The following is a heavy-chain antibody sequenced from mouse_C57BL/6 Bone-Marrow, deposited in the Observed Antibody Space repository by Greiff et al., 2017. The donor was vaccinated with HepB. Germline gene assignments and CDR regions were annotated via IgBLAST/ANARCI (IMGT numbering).Heavy chain of an antibody. V-gene: IGHV14-2*01. CDR2: IDPEDGET. D-gene: IGHD1-1*01. J-gene: IGHJ1*03. CDR3: ALTTVVARYWYFDV. CDR1: GFNIKDYY. Sequence: VQLQQSGAELVKPGASVKLSCTASGFNIKDYYMHWVKQRTEQGLEWIGRIDPEDGETKYDPKFQGKATITADTSSNTAYLQLISLTSEDTAVYYCALTTVVARYWYFDVWGTGTTVTVSS.